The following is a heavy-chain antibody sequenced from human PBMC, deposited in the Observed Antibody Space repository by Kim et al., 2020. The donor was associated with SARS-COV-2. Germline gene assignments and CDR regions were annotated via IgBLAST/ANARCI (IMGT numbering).Heavy chain of an antibody. CDR2: ISGSGGST. J-gene: IGHJ4*02. D-gene: IGHD1-20*01. V-gene: IGHV3-23*01. CDR1: GFTFSSYA. CDR3: AKDREFSHHLTRGITGTY. Sequence: GGSLRLSCAASGFTFSSYAMSWVRQAPGKGLEWVSAISGSGGSTYYADSVKGRFTISRDNSKNTLYLQMNSLRAEDTAVYYCAKDREFSHHLTRGITGTYWGQGTLVTVSS.